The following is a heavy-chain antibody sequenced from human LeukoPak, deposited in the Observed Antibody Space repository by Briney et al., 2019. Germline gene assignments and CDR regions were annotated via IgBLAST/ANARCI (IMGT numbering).Heavy chain of an antibody. J-gene: IGHJ6*03. CDR3: ARGPLTGEHYHYYMDV. D-gene: IGHD7-27*01. CDR1: GYSFSTFD. V-gene: IGHV1-8*03. Sequence: ASVKVSCKASGYSFSTFDINWVRQAPGQGLEWMGWLSPNTGETGYAQKFQDRVTITGNSSISTVDMELSSLTSDDTAVYYCARGPLTGEHYHYYMDVWGKGTTVTVSS. CDR2: LSPNTGET.